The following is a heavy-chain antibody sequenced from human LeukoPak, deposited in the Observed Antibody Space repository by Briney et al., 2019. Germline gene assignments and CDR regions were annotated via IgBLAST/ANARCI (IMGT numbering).Heavy chain of an antibody. CDR1: GFTFSSYA. Sequence: PGGSLRLSCAASGFTFSSYAMYWVSQAPGKGLEWVAIISYDGSNKYYADSVKGRFTISRDNSKNTLYLQMNSLRAEDTAMFYCARKMFGSGSYSDDLFDYWGQGTLVTVSS. CDR3: ARKMFGSGSYSDDLFDY. J-gene: IGHJ4*02. V-gene: IGHV3-30-3*01. CDR2: ISYDGSNK. D-gene: IGHD3-10*01.